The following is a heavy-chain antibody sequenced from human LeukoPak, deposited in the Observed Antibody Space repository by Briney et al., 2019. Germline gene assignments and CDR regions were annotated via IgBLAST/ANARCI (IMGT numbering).Heavy chain of an antibody. J-gene: IGHJ3*02. Sequence: GGSLRLSCAASGFTFSSYAMSWVRQAPGKGLKWVSAISGSGGSTYYADSVKGRFTISRDNSKNTLYLQMNSLRAEDTAVYYCASPPYDFWSGYYLFAFDIWGQGTMVTVSS. V-gene: IGHV3-23*01. CDR1: GFTFSSYA. CDR2: ISGSGGST. CDR3: ASPPYDFWSGYYLFAFDI. D-gene: IGHD3-3*01.